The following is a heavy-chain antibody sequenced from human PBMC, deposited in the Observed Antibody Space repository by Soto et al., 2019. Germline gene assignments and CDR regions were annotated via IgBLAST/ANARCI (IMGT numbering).Heavy chain of an antibody. CDR2: ISYDGSNK. Sequence: GGPLRLSCTASGFTCSSYGMHWVRQAPGKGLEWVAVISYDGSNKYYADSVKGRSTISRDNSKNTLYLQMNSLRAEDTAVYYCAKSYCSSTSCYNYYYYMDVWGKGTTVTVSS. J-gene: IGHJ6*03. CDR3: AKSYCSSTSCYNYYYYMDV. D-gene: IGHD2-2*02. V-gene: IGHV3-30*18. CDR1: GFTCSSYG.